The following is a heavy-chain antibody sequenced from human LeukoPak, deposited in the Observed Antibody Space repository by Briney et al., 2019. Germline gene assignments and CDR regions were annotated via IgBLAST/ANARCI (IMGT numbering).Heavy chain of an antibody. D-gene: IGHD3-10*01. V-gene: IGHV4-30-4*02. CDR2: IYYSGST. Sequence: SETLSLTCTVSGGSISSGDYYWSWIRQPPGKGLEWIGYIYYSGSTYYNPSLKSRVTISVDTSKNQFSLKLSSVTAADTAVYYCARDRRLGPGFAFDIWGQGTMVTVSS. CDR1: GGSISSGDYY. J-gene: IGHJ3*02. CDR3: ARDRRLGPGFAFDI.